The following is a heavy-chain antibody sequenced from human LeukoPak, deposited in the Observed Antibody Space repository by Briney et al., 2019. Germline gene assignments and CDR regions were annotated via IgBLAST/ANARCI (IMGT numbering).Heavy chain of an antibody. V-gene: IGHV3-74*01. CDR3: ARDRGINMVRGVIDY. CDR1: GFTFSSYW. CDR2: TNSDGSRT. D-gene: IGHD3-10*01. Sequence: GGSLRLSCAASGFTFSSYWMHWVRQAPGKGLVWVSRTNSDGSRTDYADSVKGRFTISRDNAENTLYLQMNSLRVEDTAVYYCARDRGINMVRGVIDYWGQGTLVTVSS. J-gene: IGHJ4*02.